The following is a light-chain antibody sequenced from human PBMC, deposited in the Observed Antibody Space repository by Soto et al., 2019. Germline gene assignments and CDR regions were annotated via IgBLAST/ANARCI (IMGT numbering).Light chain of an antibody. CDR3: SSYTSSNTLV. Sequence: QSALTQPASVSGSPGQSITISCTGGSSDIGGYNYVSWFQQHPGKAPKLMIYEVTNRPSGVSNRFSGSKSGSTASLTISGLQAEDEADYYCSSYTSSNTLVFGTGNKVTVL. J-gene: IGLJ1*01. CDR1: SSDIGGYNY. V-gene: IGLV2-14*01. CDR2: EVT.